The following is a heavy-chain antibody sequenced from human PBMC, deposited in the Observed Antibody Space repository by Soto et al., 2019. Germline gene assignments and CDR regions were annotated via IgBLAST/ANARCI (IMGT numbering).Heavy chain of an antibody. V-gene: IGHV3-7*01. CDR1: GFTFSSYW. D-gene: IGHD2-2*02. J-gene: IGHJ6*03. CDR2: IKQDGSEK. CDR3: ARGNDCSSTSCYIGFYYYYYYYMDV. Sequence: GGSLRLSCAASGFTFSSYWMSWVRQAPGKGLEWVANIKQDGSEKYYVDSVKGRFTISRDNAKNSLYLQMNSLRAEDTAVYYCARGNDCSSTSCYIGFYYYYYYYMDVWGKGTTVTVSS.